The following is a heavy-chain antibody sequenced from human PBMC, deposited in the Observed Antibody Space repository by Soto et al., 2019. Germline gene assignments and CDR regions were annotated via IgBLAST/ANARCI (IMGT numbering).Heavy chain of an antibody. J-gene: IGHJ5*02. V-gene: IGHV1-8*01. D-gene: IGHD3-16*01. CDR3: ARDGCVTATCAGGGNWFDP. CDR2: MNPNSGNT. Sequence: ASVKVSCKASGYTFTSYDNNWVRQATGQGLEWMGWMNPNSGNTTYAQKFQGRVIMTRDTSTSTFYMELSSLRSEDTAVYYCARDGCVTATCAGGGNWFDPWGQGTPVTVSS. CDR1: GYTFTSYD.